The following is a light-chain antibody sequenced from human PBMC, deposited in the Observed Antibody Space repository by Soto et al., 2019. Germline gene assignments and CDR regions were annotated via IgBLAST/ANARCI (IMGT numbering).Light chain of an antibody. Sequence: EIGFTQSPGTLSLSPGERATLSCRASQSVRSSYLAWYQQKPGQAPRLLIYGASSRATGIPDRFSGSESGTDFTLIISRLEPEDFAVYYCQQYGSSVWTFGQGTKVELK. CDR2: GAS. J-gene: IGKJ1*01. V-gene: IGKV3-20*01. CDR1: QSVRSSY. CDR3: QQYGSSVWT.